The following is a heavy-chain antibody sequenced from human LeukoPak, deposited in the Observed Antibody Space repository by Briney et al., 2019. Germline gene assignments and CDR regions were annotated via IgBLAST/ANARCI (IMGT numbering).Heavy chain of an antibody. CDR2: IYYSGST. Sequence: SETLSLTCTVSGGSISSSSYYWGRLRQPPGMGLVWFGSIYYSGSTYYNPSLKSRVTISVDTSKNQFSLKLSSVTAADTAVYYCARQPKTVIAVAGNFDFWGQGTLVTVSS. V-gene: IGHV4-39*01. J-gene: IGHJ4*02. CDR3: ARQPKTVIAVAGNFDF. CDR1: GGSISSSSYY. D-gene: IGHD6-19*01.